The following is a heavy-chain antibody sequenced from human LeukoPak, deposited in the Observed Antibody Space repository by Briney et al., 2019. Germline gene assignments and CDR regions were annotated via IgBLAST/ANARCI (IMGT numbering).Heavy chain of an antibody. Sequence: GGSLRLSCAASGFTFSDYHMSWIRQAPGKGLEWISYISSGSSGIYYADSVKGRFTISRDNAKNSLYLQMNSLRAEDTAVYYCAELGITMIGGVWGKGTTVTISS. CDR2: ISSGSSGI. CDR1: GFTFSDYH. V-gene: IGHV3-11*04. J-gene: IGHJ6*04. CDR3: AELGITMIGGV. D-gene: IGHD3-10*02.